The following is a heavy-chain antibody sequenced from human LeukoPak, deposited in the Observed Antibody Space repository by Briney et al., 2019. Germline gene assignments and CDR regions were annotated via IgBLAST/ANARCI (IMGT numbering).Heavy chain of an antibody. J-gene: IGHJ4*02. D-gene: IGHD3-10*01. CDR1: GFTFSNSI. CDR2: TTTDGNLK. CDR3: ARVRGAVD. Sequence: GGSLRLSCAASGFTFSNSIIHWVRQAPGKGLEWVAVTTTDGNLKIYTDSVKGRFTISRDNSKNTLYLQMNSLRVDDTAVYYCARVRGAVDWGQGTLVTVSS. V-gene: IGHV3-30*04.